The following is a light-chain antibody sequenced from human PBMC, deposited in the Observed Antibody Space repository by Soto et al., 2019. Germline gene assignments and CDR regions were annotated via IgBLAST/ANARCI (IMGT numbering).Light chain of an antibody. V-gene: IGKV1-39*01. Sequence: DIQMTQSPSSLSASVGERVTITCRASQSISSYLNWYQQKPGKAPKHLIYAASSLQCGVPSRFSWSRPRTAVTLAISSLQPEDLATYYWNQSFNTQITFGRGTRLAIK. CDR2: AAS. CDR1: QSISSY. CDR3: NQSFNTQIT. J-gene: IGKJ5*01.